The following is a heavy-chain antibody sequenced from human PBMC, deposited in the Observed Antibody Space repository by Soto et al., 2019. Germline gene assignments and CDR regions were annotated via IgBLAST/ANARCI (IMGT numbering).Heavy chain of an antibody. V-gene: IGHV3-30*18. CDR3: AKDLPDYGEEYNYYGMDV. CDR1: VFPFSSSG. CDR2: ISYDGSNK. Sequence: PRLSCSASVFPFSSSGMHWVRQAPVKVLEWVAVISYDGSNKYYADSVKGLFTISRDNSKNTLYLQMNSLRAEDTAVYYCAKDLPDYGEEYNYYGMDVWGQGTTVSVSS. J-gene: IGHJ6*01. D-gene: IGHD4-17*01.